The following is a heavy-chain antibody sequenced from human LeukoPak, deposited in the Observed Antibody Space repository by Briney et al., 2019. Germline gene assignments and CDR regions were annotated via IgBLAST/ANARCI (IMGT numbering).Heavy chain of an antibody. CDR2: IIPILGIA. CDR1: GGTFSSYT. Sequence: ASVKVSCKASGGTFSSYTISWVRQAPGQGLEWMGRIIPILGIANYAQKFQGRVTITADKSTSTAYMELSSLRSEDTAVYYCARDPTYYDFWSGYLDYWGQGTLVTVSS. CDR3: ARDPTYYDFWSGYLDY. V-gene: IGHV1-69*04. J-gene: IGHJ4*02. D-gene: IGHD3-3*01.